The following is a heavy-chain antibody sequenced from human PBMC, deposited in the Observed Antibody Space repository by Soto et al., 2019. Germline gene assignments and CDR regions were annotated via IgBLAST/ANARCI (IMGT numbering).Heavy chain of an antibody. CDR3: ARESRSALGTVEH. D-gene: IGHD6-13*01. J-gene: IGHJ4*02. Sequence: SETLSLTCTVSGASISDYYWSWIRQPAGKGLECIGRIYASGNTNYNPSLKSRVTMSVDTSKNQFSLTLNSVTAADAAVYYCARESRSALGTVEHWGRGTLVTVSS. V-gene: IGHV4-4*07. CDR1: GASISDYY. CDR2: IYASGNT.